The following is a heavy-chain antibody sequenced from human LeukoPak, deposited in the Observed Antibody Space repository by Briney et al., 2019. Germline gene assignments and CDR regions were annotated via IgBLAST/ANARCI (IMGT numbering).Heavy chain of an antibody. D-gene: IGHD3-10*01. CDR3: ARDFKILWFGELLGAFDI. Sequence: SETLSLTCTVSGGSISSSSYYWGWIRQPPGKGLEWIGSIYYSGSTYYNPSLKSRVTISVDTSKNQFSLKLSSVTAADTAVYYCARDFKILWFGELLGAFDIWGQGTMVTVSS. CDR2: IYYSGST. CDR1: GGSISSSSYY. V-gene: IGHV4-39*07. J-gene: IGHJ3*02.